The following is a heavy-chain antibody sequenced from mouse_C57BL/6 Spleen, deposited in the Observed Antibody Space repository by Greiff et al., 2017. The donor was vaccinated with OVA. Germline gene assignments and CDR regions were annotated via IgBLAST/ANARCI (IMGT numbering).Heavy chain of an antibody. Sequence: VQLQQSGAELVRPGASVKLSCKASGYTFTDYYINWVKQRPGQGLEWIARIYPGSGNTYYNEKFKGKATLTAEKSSSTAYMQLSSLTSEDSAVYVFARPSPTAYYFDDWGKGTTLTVAS. CDR3: ARPSPTAYYFDD. CDR2: IYPGSGNT. V-gene: IGHV1-76*01. CDR1: GYTFTDYY. J-gene: IGHJ2*01. D-gene: IGHD6-1*01.